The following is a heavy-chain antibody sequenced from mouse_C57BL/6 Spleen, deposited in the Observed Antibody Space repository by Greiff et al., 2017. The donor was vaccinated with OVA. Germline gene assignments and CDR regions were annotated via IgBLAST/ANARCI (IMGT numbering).Heavy chain of an antibody. CDR1: GYTFTTYP. D-gene: IGHD1-1*01. CDR3: ARGIHYDGSSPPYYFDY. V-gene: IGHV1-47*01. CDR2: FHPYNDDT. J-gene: IGHJ2*01. Sequence: VQLQQSGAELVKPGASVKMSCKASGYTFTTYPIEWMKQNHGKSLAWIGNFHPYNDDTKYNEKFKGKATLTVEKSSSTVYLELSRLTSVDSAVYYGARGIHYDGSSPPYYFDYWGQGTTLTVSS.